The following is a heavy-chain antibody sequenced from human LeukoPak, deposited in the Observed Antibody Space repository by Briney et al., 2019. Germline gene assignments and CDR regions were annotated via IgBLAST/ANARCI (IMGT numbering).Heavy chain of an antibody. CDR2: ISSDGSNK. J-gene: IGHJ4*02. D-gene: IGHD6-19*01. Sequence: PGGSLRLSCAASGFTFSSYGMHWVRQAPGKGLEGVAVISSDGSNKYYADSVKGRFTISRDNSENTLHLQMNSLKDEDTAVYYCARGLYKNGWYYFDYWGQGTLVTVSS. CDR1: GFTFSSYG. CDR3: ARGLYKNGWYYFDY. V-gene: IGHV3-30*03.